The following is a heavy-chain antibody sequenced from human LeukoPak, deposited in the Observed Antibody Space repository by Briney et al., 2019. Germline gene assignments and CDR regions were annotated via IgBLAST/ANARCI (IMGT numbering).Heavy chain of an antibody. CDR1: GFTFRTYN. CDR2: ISSSGSTI. D-gene: IGHD4-11*01. V-gene: IGHV3-48*04. Sequence: GGSLRLSCAASGFTFRTYNMNWVRQAPGKGLEWVSYISSSGSTIYYADSVKGRFTISRDNAKNSLYLQMNSLRAEDTAVYHCARGYSNYGYTFDMWGQGTMVTVSS. CDR3: ARGYSNYGYTFDM. J-gene: IGHJ3*02.